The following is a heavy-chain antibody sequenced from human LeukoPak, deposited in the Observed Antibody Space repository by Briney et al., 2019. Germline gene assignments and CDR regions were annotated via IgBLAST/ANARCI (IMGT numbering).Heavy chain of an antibody. Sequence: GGSLRLSCAASGFTFSSYAMGWVRQAPGKGLEWVSAISGSGDTYYADSVKGRFTISRDNSKNTLYLQMNSLRAEDTAVYYCASTSYYDILTGYSGIDYWGQGTLVTVSS. D-gene: IGHD3-9*01. CDR1: GFTFSSYA. CDR3: ASTSYYDILTGYSGIDY. V-gene: IGHV3-23*01. J-gene: IGHJ4*02. CDR2: ISGSGDT.